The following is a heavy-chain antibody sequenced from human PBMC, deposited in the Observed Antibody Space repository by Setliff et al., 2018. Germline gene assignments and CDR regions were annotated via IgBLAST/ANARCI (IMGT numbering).Heavy chain of an antibody. CDR1: GGSFSGYY. D-gene: IGHD6-19*01. CDR3: AREQWLDPPGYYYMDV. V-gene: IGHV4-4*07. CDR2: IYIGGSA. J-gene: IGHJ6*03. Sequence: SETLSLPCAVNGGSFSGYYWSWIRQPAGKGLEWIVHIYIGGSANYNPSLKSRVTMSIDTSKNQFSLKLNSVTAADMAVYYCAREQWLDPPGYYYMDVWAKATTVTVSS.